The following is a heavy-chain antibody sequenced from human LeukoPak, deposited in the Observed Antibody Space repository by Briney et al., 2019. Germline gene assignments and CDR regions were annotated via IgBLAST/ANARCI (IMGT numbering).Heavy chain of an antibody. J-gene: IGHJ4*02. CDR3: ARHGCSSTSCPLDY. D-gene: IGHD2-2*01. CDR1: GGSISSSSYY. Sequence: PSETLSLTCTVSGGSISSSSYYWGWIRQPPGKGLEWIGSIYYSGSASYNPSLKSRVTISVDTSKNQFSLKLSSVTAADTAVYYCARHGCSSTSCPLDYWGQGTLVTVSS. CDR2: IYYSGSA. V-gene: IGHV4-39*01.